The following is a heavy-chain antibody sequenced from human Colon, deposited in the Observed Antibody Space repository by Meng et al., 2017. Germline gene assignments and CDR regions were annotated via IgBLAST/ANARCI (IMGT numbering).Heavy chain of an antibody. Sequence: ASVKVSCKASGYTFTGYYMHWVRQAPGQGLEWMGWINPASGATESAQKFQGRLTMTRDTSITTAYMDLNRLRSDDTAVFYCAKGNRQQLVPDFWGQGTLVTVSS. CDR2: INPASGAT. CDR3: AKGNRQQLVPDF. CDR1: GYTFTGYY. D-gene: IGHD6-13*01. J-gene: IGHJ4*02. V-gene: IGHV1-2*02.